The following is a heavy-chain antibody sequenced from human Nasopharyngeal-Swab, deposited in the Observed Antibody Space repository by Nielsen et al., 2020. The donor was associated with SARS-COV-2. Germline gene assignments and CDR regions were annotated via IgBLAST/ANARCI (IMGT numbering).Heavy chain of an antibody. Sequence: SETLSLTCTVSGGSISSGSYYWSWIRQPAGKGLEWIGRIYTSGSTNYNPSLKSRVTISVDTSKNQFSLKLSSVTAADTAVYYCARGGRAQGNYVMDVWGQGTTVTVSS. CDR1: GGSISSGSYY. V-gene: IGHV4-61*02. CDR3: ARGGRAQGNYVMDV. J-gene: IGHJ6*02. CDR2: IYTSGST.